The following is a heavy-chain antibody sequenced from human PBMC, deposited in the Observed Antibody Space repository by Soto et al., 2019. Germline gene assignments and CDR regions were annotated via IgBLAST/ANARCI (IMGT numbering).Heavy chain of an antibody. CDR1: GGSISSGDYY. CDR2: IYYSGST. Sequence: PSETLSLTCTVSGGSISSGDYYWSWIRQPPGKGLEWIGYIYYSGSTYYNPSLKSRVTISVDTSKNQFSLKLSSVTAADTAVYYCARADTAMVLFWNWFDPWGQGTLVTVSS. CDR3: ARADTAMVLFWNWFDP. D-gene: IGHD5-18*01. J-gene: IGHJ5*02. V-gene: IGHV4-30-4*01.